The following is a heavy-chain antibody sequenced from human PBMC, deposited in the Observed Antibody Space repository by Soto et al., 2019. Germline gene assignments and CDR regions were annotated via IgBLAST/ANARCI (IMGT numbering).Heavy chain of an antibody. CDR1: GFSFSSYW. J-gene: IGHJ4*02. D-gene: IGHD4-17*01. Sequence: EVQLVESGGGLVQPGGSLRLSCEASGFSFSSYWMPWVRQAPGKGLLWVARVSPDGGGTSYADSVKGRFTIFRDNAKNTVYLKMNSVSVEDTAVYFCVRGRWELLPSDWGQGTLVTVSS. V-gene: IGHV3-74*01. CDR3: VRGRWELLPSD. CDR2: VSPDGGGT.